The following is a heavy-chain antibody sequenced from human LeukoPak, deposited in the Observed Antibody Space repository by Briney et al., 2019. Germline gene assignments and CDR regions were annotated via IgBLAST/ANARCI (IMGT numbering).Heavy chain of an antibody. CDR1: GFTFSSYA. CDR3: AKVGLLWFGELDY. Sequence: GGSLRLSCAASGFTFSSYAMSWVRRAPGKGLEWVSAISGSGGSTYYADSVKGRFTISRDNSKNTLYLQMNSLRAEDTAVYYCAKVGLLWFGELDYWGQGTLVTVSS. D-gene: IGHD3-10*01. CDR2: ISGSGGST. J-gene: IGHJ4*02. V-gene: IGHV3-23*01.